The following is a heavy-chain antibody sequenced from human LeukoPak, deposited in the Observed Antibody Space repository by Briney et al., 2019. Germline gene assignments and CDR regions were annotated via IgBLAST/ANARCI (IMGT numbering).Heavy chain of an antibody. D-gene: IGHD6-19*01. V-gene: IGHV4-34*01. CDR2: INQRRNT. J-gene: IGHJ2*01. Sequence: SETLSLTCIVYGESFSGYSWSWIRQPPGKGLEWIGEINQRRNTNYNPSLKSRVTISIDTSKNQFSLKLSSVTAADTAVYYCARHGWHAWYFDLWGRGTLVTVSS. CDR3: ARHGWHAWYFDL. CDR1: GESFSGYS.